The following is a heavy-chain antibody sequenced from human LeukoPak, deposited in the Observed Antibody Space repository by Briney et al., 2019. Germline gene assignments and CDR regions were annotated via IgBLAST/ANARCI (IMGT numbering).Heavy chain of an antibody. V-gene: IGHV5-51*01. Sequence: GESLKISCKGSGYSFPNYWIGWVRQMPGKGLEWMGIIYPGDSHTRYSPSFQDQVTISVDKSISTAYLQWSSLKASDTAMYYCARGPYAYTSSGPLGSLHWFHPWGQGSLVTVSS. CDR2: IYPGDSHT. CDR3: ARGPYAYTSSGPLGSLHWFHP. D-gene: IGHD2-2*02. CDR1: GYSFPNYW. J-gene: IGHJ5*02.